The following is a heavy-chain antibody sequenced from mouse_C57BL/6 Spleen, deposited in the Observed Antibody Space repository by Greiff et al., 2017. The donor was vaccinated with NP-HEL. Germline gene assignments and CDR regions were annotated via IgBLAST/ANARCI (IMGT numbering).Heavy chain of an antibody. Sequence: VQLQQSGAELVKPGASVKISCKASGYAFSSYWMNWVQQRPGKGLEWIGQIYTGDGDTNYNGKFKGKATLTADNSSSTAYMQLSSRTSEYSAVYGCARVDSNLPMYYLGQGTSVTVSS. D-gene: IGHD2-5*01. CDR1: GYAFSSYW. J-gene: IGHJ4*01. CDR2: IYTGDGDT. CDR3: ARVDSNLPMYY. V-gene: IGHV1-80*01.